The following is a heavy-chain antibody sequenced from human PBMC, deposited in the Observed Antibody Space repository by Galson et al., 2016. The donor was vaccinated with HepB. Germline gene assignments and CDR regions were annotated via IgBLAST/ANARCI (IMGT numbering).Heavy chain of an antibody. V-gene: IGHV3-23*01. CDR2: ISGSGGST. CDR3: ARDGLRWSPVEYFRQ. Sequence: SLRLSCAASGFTFSSFGMSWVRQAPGKGLEWVSLISGSGGSTSYADSVKGRFIISRDNSNNTLYLQMNSLRAEDTAVYYCARDGLRWSPVEYFRQWGQGTLVTVSS. CDR1: GFTFSSFG. J-gene: IGHJ1*01. D-gene: IGHD3/OR15-3a*01.